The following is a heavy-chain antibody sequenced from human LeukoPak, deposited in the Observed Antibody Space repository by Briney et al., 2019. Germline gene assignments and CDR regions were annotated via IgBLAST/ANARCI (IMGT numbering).Heavy chain of an antibody. CDR2: ITDSYNT. CDR1: GIAFSDSA. V-gene: IGHV3-23*01. Sequence: GGSLRLSCAASGIAFSDSAMYWVRQAPGKGLECVSVITDSYNTYYGDSVKGRFTVSRDNSRKTLFLQMNSLRVDDTALYYCVKGACSSGCSGNHWGQGTRVIVSS. CDR3: VKGACSSGCSGNH. D-gene: IGHD6-19*01. J-gene: IGHJ5*02.